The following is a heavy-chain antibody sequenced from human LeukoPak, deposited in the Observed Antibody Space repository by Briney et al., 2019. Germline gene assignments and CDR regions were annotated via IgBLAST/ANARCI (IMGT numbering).Heavy chain of an antibody. V-gene: IGHV4-61*02. J-gene: IGHJ4*02. CDR2: IYTSGTT. CDR1: GVSIRSGSYY. CDR3: AREVSDYDILTGWIDY. Sequence: SETLSLTCTVSGVSIRSGSYYWSWIRQPAGKGLEWIGRIYTSGTTNYNPSLKSRVTISVGTSKSQFSLKLSSVTAADTAVYYCAREVSDYDILTGWIDYWGQGALVSVSS. D-gene: IGHD3-9*01.